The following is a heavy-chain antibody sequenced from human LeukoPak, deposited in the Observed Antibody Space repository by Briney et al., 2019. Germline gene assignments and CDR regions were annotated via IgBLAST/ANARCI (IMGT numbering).Heavy chain of an antibody. Sequence: SETLSLTCTVSDGSISSSSYYWGWIRQPPGKGLEWIGGIYYSGSTYYNPSLKSRVTISVDTSKNQFSLKLSSVTAADTAVYYCARDYGGNSVESDAFDIWGQGTMVTVSS. CDR2: IYYSGST. V-gene: IGHV4-39*07. CDR3: ARDYGGNSVESDAFDI. D-gene: IGHD4-23*01. CDR1: DGSISSSSYY. J-gene: IGHJ3*02.